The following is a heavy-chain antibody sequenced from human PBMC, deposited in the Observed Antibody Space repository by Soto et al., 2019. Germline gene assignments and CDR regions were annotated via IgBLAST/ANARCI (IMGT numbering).Heavy chain of an antibody. V-gene: IGHV1-3*01. CDR2: INAGNGNT. CDR1: GYTFTSYA. J-gene: IGHJ6*02. Sequence: GASVKVSCKASGYTFTSYAMHWVRQAPGQRLEWMGWINAGNGNTKYSQKFQGRVTITRDTSASTAYMELSSLRSEDTAVYYCARATTGRLVRHYYYYGMDVWGQGTTVTVSS. CDR3: ARATTGRLVRHYYYYGMDV. D-gene: IGHD6-19*01.